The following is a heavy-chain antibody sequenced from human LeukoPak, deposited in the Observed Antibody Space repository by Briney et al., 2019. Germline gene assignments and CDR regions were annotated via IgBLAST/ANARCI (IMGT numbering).Heavy chain of an antibody. CDR1: GGTFSGYA. D-gene: IGHD6-6*01. J-gene: IGHJ6*03. Sequence: SVKVSCKASGGTFSGYAISWVRQAPGQGLEWMGGIIPIFGTANYAQKFQGRVTITTDESTSTAYMELSSLRSEDTAVYYCARGVYSSSSDVPDYYYYMDVWGKGTTVTVSS. CDR2: IIPIFGTA. CDR3: ARGVYSSSSDVPDYYYYMDV. V-gene: IGHV1-69*05.